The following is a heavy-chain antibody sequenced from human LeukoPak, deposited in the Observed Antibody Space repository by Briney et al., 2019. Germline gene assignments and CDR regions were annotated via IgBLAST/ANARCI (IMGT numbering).Heavy chain of an antibody. CDR1: GYTFTSYG. CDR2: ISGDNGDT. CDR3: ARDRYGVRSGSCDY. Sequence: ASVKVSCKASGYTFTSYGISWVRQAPGQGLEWMGWISGDNGDTNYAQKLQGRVTMTTDTSTSTAYMELRSLRYDDTAVYYCARDRYGVRSGSCDYWGQGSLVSVSS. D-gene: IGHD1-26*01. J-gene: IGHJ4*02. V-gene: IGHV1-18*01.